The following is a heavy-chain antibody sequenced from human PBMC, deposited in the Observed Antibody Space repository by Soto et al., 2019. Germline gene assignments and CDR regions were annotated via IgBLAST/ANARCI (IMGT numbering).Heavy chain of an antibody. J-gene: IGHJ4*02. CDR3: ARLGGYFDWLLSYFDY. CDR1: GYSFTSYW. V-gene: IGHV5-51*01. D-gene: IGHD3-9*01. Sequence: HGESLKISCKGSGYSFTSYWIGWVRQMPGKGLEWMGIIYPGDSDTRYSPSFQGQVTISADKSISTAYLQWSSLKASDTAMYYCARLGGYFDWLLSYFDYWGQGTLVTVSS. CDR2: IYPGDSDT.